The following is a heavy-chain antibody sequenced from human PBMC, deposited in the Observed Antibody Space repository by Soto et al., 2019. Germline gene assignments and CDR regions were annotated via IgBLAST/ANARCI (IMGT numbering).Heavy chain of an antibody. V-gene: IGHV3-30-3*01. J-gene: IGHJ6*02. CDR2: ISYDGSNK. Sequence: LRLSCAASGFTFSSYAMHWVRQAPGKGLEWVAVISYDGSNKYYADSVKGRFTISRDNSKNTLYLQMNSLRAEDTAVYYCARRGAVAGTQYYYYYYGMDVWGQGTTVTVSS. CDR3: ARRGAVAGTQYYYYYYGMDV. D-gene: IGHD6-19*01. CDR1: GFTFSSYA.